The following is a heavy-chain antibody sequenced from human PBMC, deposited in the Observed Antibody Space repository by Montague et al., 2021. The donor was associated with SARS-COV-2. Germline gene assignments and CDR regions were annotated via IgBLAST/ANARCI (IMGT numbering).Heavy chain of an antibody. CDR1: GDSVYSHSAT. CDR2: TYYRSMWKS. CDR3: VRGIEAAGSYDY. D-gene: IGHD6-13*01. J-gene: IGHJ4*02. V-gene: IGHV6-1*01. Sequence: CAISGDSVYSHSATWNWIRQSPSRGLELLGRTYYRSMWKSDYARXVKSRIAINPDTSKNQFSLQLSSVTPEDTALYYCVRGIEAAGSYDYWGQGTLVTVSS.